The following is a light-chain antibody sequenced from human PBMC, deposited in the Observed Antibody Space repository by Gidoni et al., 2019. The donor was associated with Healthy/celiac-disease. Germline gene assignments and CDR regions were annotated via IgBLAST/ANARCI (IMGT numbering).Light chain of an antibody. CDR3: QSADSSGTYKV. J-gene: IGLJ3*02. CDR1: ALPKQY. V-gene: IGLV3-25*03. Sequence: SYELTQPPSVSASPGQTARITCSGDALPKQYAYWSQQKPGQAPVLVIYKDSERPSGIPERFSGSSSGTTVTLTISGVQAEDEADYYCQSADSSGTYKVFGGGTKLTVL. CDR2: KDS.